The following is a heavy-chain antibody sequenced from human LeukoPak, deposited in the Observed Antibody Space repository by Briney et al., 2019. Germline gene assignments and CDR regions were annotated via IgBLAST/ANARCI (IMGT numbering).Heavy chain of an antibody. J-gene: IGHJ4*02. CDR1: GGSISSGSYY. CDR3: AREANPTTPAYWD. V-gene: IGHV4-61*02. CDR2: IYTSGST. D-gene: IGHD2-15*01. Sequence: SETLSLTCTVSGGSISSGSYYWSWIRQPAGKGLEWIGRIYTSGSTNYNPSLKSRVTISVDTSKNQFSLKLSSVTAADTAVYYCAREANPTTPAYWDWGQGTLVTVSS.